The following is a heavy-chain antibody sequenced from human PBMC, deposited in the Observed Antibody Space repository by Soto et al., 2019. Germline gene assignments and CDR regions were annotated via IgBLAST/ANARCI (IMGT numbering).Heavy chain of an antibody. V-gene: IGHV4-59*08. CDR3: ARRYGGNLDY. J-gene: IGHJ4*02. Sequence: SETLSLTCTVSGGSISRYCWSWIRQPPGKGLEWIGYIYYSGSTNYNPSLKSRVTISVDTSKNQFSLKLSSVTAADTAVYYCARRYGGNLDYWGQGTLVTVSS. CDR1: GGSISRYC. CDR2: IYYSGST. D-gene: IGHD1-26*01.